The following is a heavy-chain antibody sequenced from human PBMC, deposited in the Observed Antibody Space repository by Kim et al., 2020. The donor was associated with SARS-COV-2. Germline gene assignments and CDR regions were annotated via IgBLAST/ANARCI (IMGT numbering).Heavy chain of an antibody. V-gene: IGHV1-18*01. CDR1: GYTFTSYG. CDR3: ARVIGAGATEAYYYGMDV. J-gene: IGHJ6*02. Sequence: ASVKVSCKASGYTFTSYGISWVRQAPGQGLEWMGWISAYNGNTNYAQKLQGRVTMTTDTSTSTTYMELRSLRSDDTAVYYCARVIGAGATEAYYYGMDVWGQGTTVTVSS. CDR2: ISAYNGNT. D-gene: IGHD1-26*01.